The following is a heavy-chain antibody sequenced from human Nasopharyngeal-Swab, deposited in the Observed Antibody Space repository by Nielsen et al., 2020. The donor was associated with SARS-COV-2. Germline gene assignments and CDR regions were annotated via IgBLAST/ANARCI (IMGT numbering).Heavy chain of an antibody. Sequence: GESLRLSCAASGFTFSSYGMHWVRQAPGKGLEWVAVISYDGSNKYYADSVKGRFTISRDNSKNTLYLQMNSLRAEDTAVYYCAKLGGNSDGSYFDYWGQGTLVTVSS. CDR1: GFTFSSYG. CDR2: ISYDGSNK. CDR3: AKLGGNSDGSYFDY. D-gene: IGHD4-23*01. J-gene: IGHJ4*02. V-gene: IGHV3-30*18.